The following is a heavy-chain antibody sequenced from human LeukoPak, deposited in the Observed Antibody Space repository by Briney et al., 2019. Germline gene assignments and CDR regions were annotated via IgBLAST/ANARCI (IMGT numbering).Heavy chain of an antibody. CDR3: ARDVGYYDSSGYYFYYFDY. CDR2: FDPEDGET. Sequence: ASVKVSCKVSGYTLTELSMHWVRQAPGKGLEWMGGFDPEDGETIYAQKFQGRVTMTEDTSTDTAYMELSSLRSEDTAVYYCARDVGYYDSSGYYFYYFDYWGQGTLVTVSS. D-gene: IGHD3-22*01. V-gene: IGHV1-24*01. CDR1: GYTLTELS. J-gene: IGHJ4*02.